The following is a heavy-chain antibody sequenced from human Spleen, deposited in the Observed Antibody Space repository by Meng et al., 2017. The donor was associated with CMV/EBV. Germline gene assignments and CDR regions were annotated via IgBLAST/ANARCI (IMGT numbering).Heavy chain of an antibody. Sequence: QGQLQGSGQGLVKPPQTLSLTCTVSGGSISSGDYYWSWIRQPPGKGLEWIGYIYYSGSTYYNPSLKSRVTISVDTSRNQFSLKLSSVTAADTAVYYCARDMIVSGAFDYWGQGTLVTVSS. CDR2: IYYSGST. D-gene: IGHD3-22*01. J-gene: IGHJ4*02. V-gene: IGHV4-30-4*08. CDR1: GGSISSGDYY. CDR3: ARDMIVSGAFDY.